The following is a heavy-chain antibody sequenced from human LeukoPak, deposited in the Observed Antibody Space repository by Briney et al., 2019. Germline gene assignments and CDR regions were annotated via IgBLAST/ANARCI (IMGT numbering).Heavy chain of an antibody. D-gene: IGHD2-2*01. V-gene: IGHV1-18*01. CDR2: ISAYNGNT. CDR1: GYTFTSYG. Sequence: ASVKVSCKASGYTFTSYGISWVRQAPGQGLEWMGWISAYNGNTNYAQKLQGRVTMTTDTSTSTAYMELRSLRSDDTAVYYCARFVVVPAALPPRYNWFDPWGQGTLVTVSS. J-gene: IGHJ5*02. CDR3: ARFVVVPAALPPRYNWFDP.